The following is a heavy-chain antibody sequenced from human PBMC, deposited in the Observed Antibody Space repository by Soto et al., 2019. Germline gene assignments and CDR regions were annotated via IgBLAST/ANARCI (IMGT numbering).Heavy chain of an antibody. CDR1: GFSLSTSGVG. CDR2: MYWHDDK. CDR3: AHTLWSDESFDF. V-gene: IGHV2-5*01. Sequence: SGPTLGNPAQTLTLTCTFSGFSLSTSGVGVGWIRQPPGKALEWLALMYWHDDKRYSPALKSRLTITKDTSKNQVVLTVTIVDPVDTATYYGAHTLWSDESFDFWGHGTLVTVSS. J-gene: IGHJ4*01. D-gene: IGHD3-3*01.